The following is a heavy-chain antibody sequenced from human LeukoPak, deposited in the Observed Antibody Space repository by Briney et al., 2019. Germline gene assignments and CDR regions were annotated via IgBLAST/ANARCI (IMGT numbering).Heavy chain of an antibody. D-gene: IGHD4-17*01. Sequence: ASVKVSCKASGYTFTSYGISWVRQAPGQGLEWMGWISAYNGNTNYAQKLQGRVNMTTDTSTSTAYMELRSLRSDDTAVYYCARDRDYDPHFDYWGQGTLVTVSS. CDR3: ARDRDYDPHFDY. CDR2: ISAYNGNT. CDR1: GYTFTSYG. V-gene: IGHV1-18*01. J-gene: IGHJ4*02.